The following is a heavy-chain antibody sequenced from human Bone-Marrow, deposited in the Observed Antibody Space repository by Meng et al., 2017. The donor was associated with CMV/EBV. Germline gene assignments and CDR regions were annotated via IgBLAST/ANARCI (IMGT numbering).Heavy chain of an antibody. Sequence: ESLKISCAASGFTGSSNYMSWVRQAPGKGLECVSVFYSSGITYYADSVKGRFTISSDNSKTTLYLQMNSLRAEDTAVYYCARESYYYDSSGYYHFDYWGQGTLVTVSS. J-gene: IGHJ4*02. CDR1: GFTGSSNY. D-gene: IGHD3-22*01. CDR2: FYSSGIT. V-gene: IGHV3-53*01. CDR3: ARESYYYDSSGYYHFDY.